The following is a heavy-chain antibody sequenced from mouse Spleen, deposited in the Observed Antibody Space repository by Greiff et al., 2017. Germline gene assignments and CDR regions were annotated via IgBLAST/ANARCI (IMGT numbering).Heavy chain of an antibody. D-gene: IGHD4-1*01. V-gene: IGHV1-19*01. Sequence: EVHLVESGPVLVKPGASVKMSCKASGYTFTDYYMNWVKQSHGKSLEWIGVINPYNGGTSYNQKFKGKATLTVDKSSSTAYMELNSLTSEDSAVYYCANWDVVADYWGQGTTLTVSS. CDR2: INPYNGGT. CDR3: ANWDVVADY. CDR1: GYTFTDYY. J-gene: IGHJ2*01.